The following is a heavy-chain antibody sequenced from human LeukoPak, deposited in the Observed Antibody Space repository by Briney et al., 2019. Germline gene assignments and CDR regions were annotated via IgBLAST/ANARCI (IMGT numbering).Heavy chain of an antibody. CDR1: GGSISSYY. Sequence: SETLSLTCTVSGGSISSYYWSWIRQPAGKGLEWIGRIYTSGSTNYNPSLKSRVTMSVDTSKNQFSLKLSSVTAADTAVYYCARGRYYDFWSGYYQGYYYYYMDVWGKGTTVTVSS. CDR2: IYTSGST. CDR3: ARGRYYDFWSGYYQGYYYYYMDV. J-gene: IGHJ6*03. V-gene: IGHV4-4*07. D-gene: IGHD3-3*01.